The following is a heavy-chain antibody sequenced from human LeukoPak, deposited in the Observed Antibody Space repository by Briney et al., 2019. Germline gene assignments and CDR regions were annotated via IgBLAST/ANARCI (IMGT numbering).Heavy chain of an antibody. Sequence: ASVKVSCKASGYTFTDYYMHWVRQAPGQGLEWMGWINPNSGGTNYTQKFQGRVTMTRDTSISTAYMELSRLRSDDTAVYYCAVFPGIVGGTPLRNDAFDIWGQGTMVTVSS. D-gene: IGHD1-26*01. J-gene: IGHJ3*02. CDR2: INPNSGGT. CDR1: GYTFTDYY. V-gene: IGHV1-2*02. CDR3: AVFPGIVGGTPLRNDAFDI.